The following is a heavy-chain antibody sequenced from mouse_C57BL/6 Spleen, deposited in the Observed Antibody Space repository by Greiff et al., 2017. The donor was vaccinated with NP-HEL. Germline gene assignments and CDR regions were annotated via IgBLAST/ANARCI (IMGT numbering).Heavy chain of an antibody. D-gene: IGHD1-1*01. V-gene: IGHV6-3*01. CDR2: IRLKSDNYAT. CDR1: GFTFSNYW. CDR3: TVRSSLAY. Sequence: EVKVEESGGGLVQPGGSMKLSCVASGFTFSNYWMNWVRQSPEKGLEWVAQIRLKSDNYATHYAESVKGRFTISRDDSKSSVYLQMNNLRAEDTGIYYCTVRSSLAYWGQGTLVTVSA. J-gene: IGHJ3*01.